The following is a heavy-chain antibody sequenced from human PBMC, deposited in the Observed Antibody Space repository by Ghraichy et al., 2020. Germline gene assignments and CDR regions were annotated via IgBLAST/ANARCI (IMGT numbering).Heavy chain of an antibody. J-gene: IGHJ4*02. V-gene: IGHV4-34*01. CDR3: ARGRAGPPQRGYWTGGVCYGPGVRKYYFDY. CDR1: GGSFSGYY. CDR2: INHSGST. Sequence: SETLSLTCAVYGGSFSGYYWSWIRQPPGKGLEWIGEINHSGSTNYNPSLKSRVTISVDTSKNQFSLKLSSVTAADTAVYYCARGRAGPPQRGYWTGGVCYGPGVRKYYFDYWGQGTLVTVSS. D-gene: IGHD2-8*02.